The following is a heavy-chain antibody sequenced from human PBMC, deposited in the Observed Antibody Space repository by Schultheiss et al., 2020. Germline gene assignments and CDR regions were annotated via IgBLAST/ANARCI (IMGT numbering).Heavy chain of an antibody. D-gene: IGHD2-15*01. CDR3: ARRGDPYCSGGSCYIRSPIGWFDP. J-gene: IGHJ5*02. V-gene: IGHV4-34*01. CDR2: IYYSGST. CDR1: GGSFSSYY. Sequence: SETLSLTCAVYGGSFSSYYWGWIRQPPGKGLEWIGYIYYSGSTYYNPSLKSRVTISVDTSKNQFSLKLSSVTAADTAVYYCARRGDPYCSGGSCYIRSPIGWFDPWGQGTLVTGSS.